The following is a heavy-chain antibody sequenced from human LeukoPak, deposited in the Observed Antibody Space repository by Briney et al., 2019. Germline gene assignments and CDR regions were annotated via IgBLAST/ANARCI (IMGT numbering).Heavy chain of an antibody. J-gene: IGHJ4*02. CDR3: AKDLGYYGSGSYYNQWLFDY. CDR1: GFTFSSYG. Sequence: GGSLRLSCAASGFTFSSYGMHWVRQAPGKGLEWVAFIRYDGSNKYYADSVKGRFTISRDNSKNTLHLQMNSLRAEDTAVYYCAKDLGYYGSGSYYNQWLFDYWGQGTLVTVSS. D-gene: IGHD3-10*01. CDR2: IRYDGSNK. V-gene: IGHV3-30*02.